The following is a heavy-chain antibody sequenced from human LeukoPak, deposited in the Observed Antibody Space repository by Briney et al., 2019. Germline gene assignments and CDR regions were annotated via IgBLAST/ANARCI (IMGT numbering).Heavy chain of an antibody. J-gene: IGHJ3*02. V-gene: IGHV1-69*02. Sequence: SVKVSCKASGGTFSSYTISWVRQAPGQGLEWMGRIIPILGIANYAQTFQGRVTITADKSTSTAYMELSSLRSEDTAVYYCDGWELLGRDAFDIWGQGTMVTVSS. CDR3: DGWELLGRDAFDI. CDR1: GGTFSSYT. CDR2: IIPILGIA. D-gene: IGHD1-26*01.